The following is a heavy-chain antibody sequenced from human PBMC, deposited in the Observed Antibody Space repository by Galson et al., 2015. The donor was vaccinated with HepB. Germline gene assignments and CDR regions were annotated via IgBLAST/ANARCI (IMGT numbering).Heavy chain of an antibody. CDR3: ARDWNGYCSSTSCQGDYYYYYYMDV. J-gene: IGHJ6*03. D-gene: IGHD2-2*03. CDR2: ISSSSSYI. CDR1: GFPFSRYS. Sequence: SLRLSCAASGFPFSRYSLNSVRQAPGKGLEWVSSISSSSSYIYYADSVKGRFTISRDNAKNSLYLQMNSLRAEDTAVYYCARDWNGYCSSTSCQGDYYYYYYMDVWGKGTTVTVSS. V-gene: IGHV3-21*01.